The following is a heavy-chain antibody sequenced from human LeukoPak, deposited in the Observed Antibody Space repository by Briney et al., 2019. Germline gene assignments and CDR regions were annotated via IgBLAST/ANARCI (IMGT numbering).Heavy chain of an antibody. CDR1: GDSINSGDYY. CDR3: ARPGRVRGVIVDYYYYYYMDV. V-gene: IGHV4-34*01. Sequence: TSETLSLTCTVSGDSINSGDYYWSWIRQPPGKGLEWIGEINHSGSTNYNPSLKSRVTISVDTSKNQFSLRLSSVTAADTAVYYCARPGRVRGVIVDYYYYYYMDVWGKGTTVTVSS. J-gene: IGHJ6*03. D-gene: IGHD3-10*01. CDR2: INHSGST.